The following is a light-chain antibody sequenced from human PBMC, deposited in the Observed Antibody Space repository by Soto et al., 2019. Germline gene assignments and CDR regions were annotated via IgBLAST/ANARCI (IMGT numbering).Light chain of an antibody. CDR3: QKYNSALIT. CDR2: AAS. Sequence: DIQRTECPSSLSAAVGDRVTITCRASQGISNYLAWYQQKPGKVPKLLIYAASTLQSGVPSRFSGSGSGTDFTLTISSLQPEDVATYYCQKYNSALITFGQGTRLEIK. J-gene: IGKJ5*01. V-gene: IGKV1-27*01. CDR1: QGISNY.